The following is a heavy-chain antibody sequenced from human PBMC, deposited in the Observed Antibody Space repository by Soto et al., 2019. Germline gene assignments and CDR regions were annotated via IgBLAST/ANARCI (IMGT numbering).Heavy chain of an antibody. V-gene: IGHV4-4*07. CDR1: GGSISSYY. J-gene: IGHJ6*02. CDR2: IYTSGST. D-gene: IGHD2-2*02. Sequence: SETLSLTCTVSGGSISSYYWSWIRQPAGKGLEWIGRIYTSGSTNYNPSLKSRVTMSVDTSKNQFSLKLSSVTAADTAVYYCAREPRRLYHGAYYYYGMDVWGQGTTVTVSS. CDR3: AREPRRLYHGAYYYYGMDV.